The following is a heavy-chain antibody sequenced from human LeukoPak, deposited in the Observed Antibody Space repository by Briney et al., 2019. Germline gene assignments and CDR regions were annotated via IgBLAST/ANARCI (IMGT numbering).Heavy chain of an antibody. Sequence: SETLSLTCTVSGGSISGYYYNWIRQPPGKGLEWIGYIYYSGSTNYNPSLKSRVTISVDTSKNQFSLKLSSVTAADTAVYYCARRDGRGYYFDYWGQGTLVTVSS. V-gene: IGHV4-59*08. J-gene: IGHJ4*02. CDR1: GGSISGYY. CDR3: ARRDGRGYYFDY. D-gene: IGHD5-24*01. CDR2: IYYSGST.